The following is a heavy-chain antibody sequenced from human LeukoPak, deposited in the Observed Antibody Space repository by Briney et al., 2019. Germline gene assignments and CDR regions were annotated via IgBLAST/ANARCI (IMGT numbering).Heavy chain of an antibody. CDR1: GGSTSSSSYY. J-gene: IGHJ4*02. D-gene: IGHD6-19*01. CDR2: ICYSGNT. Sequence: SETLSLTCSVSGGSTSSSSYYWGWIRQPPGKGLEWIGSICYSGNTYYNPSVRSRVTMSVDTSKNQLTLKLSSVTAADTAVYYCARVGAAGTSLDYWGQGTLVTASS. V-gene: IGHV4-39*02. CDR3: ARVGAAGTSLDY.